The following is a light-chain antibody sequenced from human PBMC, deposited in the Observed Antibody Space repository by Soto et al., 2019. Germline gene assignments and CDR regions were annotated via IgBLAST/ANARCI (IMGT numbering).Light chain of an antibody. Sequence: QSALTQPASVSGSPGQSITISCTGTSSDVGGYNYVSWYQQHPGKAPKLMIYDVTNRPSGVSNRFSGSKSGNTASLTISGLQAEDEAAYYCSSYTSSSTPLVFGGGTTLTVL. CDR2: DVT. CDR3: SSYTSSSTPLV. CDR1: SSDVGGYNY. V-gene: IGLV2-14*01. J-gene: IGLJ3*02.